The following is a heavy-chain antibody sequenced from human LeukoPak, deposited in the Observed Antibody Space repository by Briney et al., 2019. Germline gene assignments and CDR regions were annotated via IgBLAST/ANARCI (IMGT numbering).Heavy chain of an antibody. CDR2: IKQDGSEK. Sequence: GGSLRLSCAASGFTFSSYWMSWVRQAPGKGLEWVANIKQDGSEKYYVDSVKGRFTISRDNAENSLYLQMNSPRAEDTAVYYCAAGYCSSTSCYGDWFDPWGQGTLVTVSS. V-gene: IGHV3-7*01. D-gene: IGHD2-2*01. CDR3: AAGYCSSTSCYGDWFDP. CDR1: GFTFSSYW. J-gene: IGHJ5*02.